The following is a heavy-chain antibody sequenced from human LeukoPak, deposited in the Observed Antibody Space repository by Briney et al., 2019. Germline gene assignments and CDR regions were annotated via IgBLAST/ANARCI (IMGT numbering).Heavy chain of an antibody. CDR1: GVSMSTYF. CDR2: IHYTGET. J-gene: IGHJ4*02. V-gene: IGHV4-59*01. Sequence: KPSQTLSLTCSVSGVSMSTYFWSWIRQPPGKGLEWLAFIHYTGETNYTPSLRSRLTISVDTSKNQFSLRLSSLTAADTAIYYCARDIYGSGYGYFDQWGQGALVTVSS. CDR3: ARDIYGSGYGYFDQ. D-gene: IGHD3-10*01.